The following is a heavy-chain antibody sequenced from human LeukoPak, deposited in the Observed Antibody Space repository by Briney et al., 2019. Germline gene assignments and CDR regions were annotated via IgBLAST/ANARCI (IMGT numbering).Heavy chain of an antibody. J-gene: IGHJ4*02. V-gene: IGHV3-48*01. CDR2: ISSSSSTI. CDR1: GFTFSSYS. Sequence: GGSLRLSCAASGFTFSSYSMNWVRQAPGKGLEWVSYISSSSSTIYYADSVKGRFTISRDNAKNSLYLQMNSLRAEDTAVYYCARDKKGGLSDYFDYWGQGTLVTVSS. D-gene: IGHD3-16*01. CDR3: ARDKKGGLSDYFDY.